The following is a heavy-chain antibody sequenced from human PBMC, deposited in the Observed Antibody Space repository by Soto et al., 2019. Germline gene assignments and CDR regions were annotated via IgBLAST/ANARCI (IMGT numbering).Heavy chain of an antibody. J-gene: IGHJ6*02. D-gene: IGHD2-2*01. Sequence: QVQLVESGGGVVQPGRSLRLSCAASGFTFSSYGMHWVRQAPGKGLEWVAVISYDGSNKYYADSVKGRFTISRDNSKNTLYLQMNSLRAEDTAVYYCAKDIVVVPAALLHSVGYYYYGMDVWGQGTTVTVSS. CDR3: AKDIVVVPAALLHSVGYYYYGMDV. V-gene: IGHV3-30*18. CDR2: ISYDGSNK. CDR1: GFTFSSYG.